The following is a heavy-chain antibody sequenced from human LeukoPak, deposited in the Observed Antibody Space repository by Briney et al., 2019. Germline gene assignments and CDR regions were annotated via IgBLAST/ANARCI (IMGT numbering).Heavy chain of an antibody. D-gene: IGHD3-9*01. V-gene: IGHV4-30-2*01. CDR1: GGSISSGNYY. Sequence: SQTLSLTCTVSGGSISSGNYYWSRIRQPPGKGLEWIGYIHHSGSTYYNPSLKSRVTISVDRSKNQFSLKLSSVTAADTAVYYCARGFDWLLAVDYWGQGTLVTVSS. J-gene: IGHJ4*02. CDR2: IHHSGST. CDR3: ARGFDWLLAVDY.